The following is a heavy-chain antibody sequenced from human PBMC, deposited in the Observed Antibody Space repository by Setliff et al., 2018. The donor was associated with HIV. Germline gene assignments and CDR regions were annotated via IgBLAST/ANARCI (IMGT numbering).Heavy chain of an antibody. D-gene: IGHD3-22*01. Sequence: SETLSLTCTVSGGSISSDYWSWIRQPPGKGLEWIGYIYYSGSTNYNPSLKSRVTISVAMSKNQFSLKLNSVTTADTAVYYCARSRTSSGYYGVTGYGMDVWGQGTTVTVSS. J-gene: IGHJ6*02. CDR3: ARSRTSSGYYGVTGYGMDV. CDR1: GGSISSDY. CDR2: IYYSGST. V-gene: IGHV4-59*01.